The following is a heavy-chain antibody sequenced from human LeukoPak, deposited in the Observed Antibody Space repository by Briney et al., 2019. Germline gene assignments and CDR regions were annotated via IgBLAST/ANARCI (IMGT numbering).Heavy chain of an antibody. J-gene: IGHJ4*02. CDR2: ISSSSSYI. CDR1: GFTFSSYS. Sequence: GGSLRLSCAASGFTFSSYSMNWVRQAPGKGLEWVSSISSSSSYIYYADSVKGRFTISRDNAKNSLHLQMNSLRAEDTAVYYCARDPRAYDSSGYSEYWGQGTLVTVSS. CDR3: ARDPRAYDSSGYSEY. V-gene: IGHV3-21*01. D-gene: IGHD3-22*01.